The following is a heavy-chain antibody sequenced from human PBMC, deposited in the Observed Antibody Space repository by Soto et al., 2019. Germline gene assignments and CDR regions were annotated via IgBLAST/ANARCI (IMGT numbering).Heavy chain of an antibody. CDR1: GFTFSSYS. CDR3: ARDRSSSTLYGMDV. D-gene: IGHD6-13*01. Sequence: LSCAASGFTFSSYSMNWVRQAPGKGLEWVSSISSSSSYIYYADSVKGRFTISRDNAKNSLYLQMNSLRAEDTAVYYCARDRSSSTLYGMDVWGQGNTVTVSS. J-gene: IGHJ6*02. CDR2: ISSSSSYI. V-gene: IGHV3-21*01.